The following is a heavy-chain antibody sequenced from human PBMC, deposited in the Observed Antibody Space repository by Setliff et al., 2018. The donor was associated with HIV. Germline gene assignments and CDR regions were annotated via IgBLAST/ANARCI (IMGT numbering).Heavy chain of an antibody. CDR3: ASIELAAMVPVDY. CDR2: IGTAGDT. Sequence: PGGSLRLSCAASGFTFVNHDIEWVRQAPGKGLEWVSHIGTAGDTYYLDSVKGRFTISREDARNSGYLQMNSLRDDDTAVYYCASIELAAMVPVDYWGQGTLVTVSS. CDR1: GFTFVNHD. D-gene: IGHD5-18*01. J-gene: IGHJ4*02. V-gene: IGHV3-13*01.